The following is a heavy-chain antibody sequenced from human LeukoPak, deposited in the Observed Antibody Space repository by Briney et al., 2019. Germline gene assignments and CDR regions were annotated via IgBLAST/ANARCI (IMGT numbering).Heavy chain of an antibody. J-gene: IGHJ5*01. Sequence: GSLRLSCAVSGFTFNSYAMYWIRQPPGKGLEWIGSIYYSGSTYYNPSLKSRVTISVDTSKNQFSLKLSSVTAADTAVYYCARQRWYSGYDSWGQGTLVTVSS. V-gene: IGHV4-39*01. CDR1: GFTFNSYA. CDR3: ARQRWYSGYDS. D-gene: IGHD5-12*01. CDR2: IYYSGST.